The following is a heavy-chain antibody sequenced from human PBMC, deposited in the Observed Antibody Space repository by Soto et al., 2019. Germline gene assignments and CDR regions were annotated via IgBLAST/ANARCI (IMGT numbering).Heavy chain of an antibody. D-gene: IGHD1-26*01. CDR1: GFTLSSYA. J-gene: IGHJ4*02. CDR3: AKDLSGTLDF. V-gene: IGHV3-23*01. CDR2: ISGSGGST. Sequence: HPGWSLRLSCASSGFTLSSYAMSWARQAPGKGLEWVSAISGSGGSTYYADSVKGRFTISRDNSKNTLYLQMNSLRAEDTAVYSCAKDLSGTLDFWGQGTLVTVSS.